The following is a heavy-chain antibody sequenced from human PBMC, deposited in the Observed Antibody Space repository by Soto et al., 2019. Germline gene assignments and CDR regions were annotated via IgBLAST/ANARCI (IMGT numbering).Heavy chain of an antibody. J-gene: IGHJ4*02. CDR1: GGSINSGGYY. D-gene: IGHD6-13*01. V-gene: IGHV4-31*01. CDR2: IFYSGST. CDR3: ARGYRQSGYSSSWVFDY. Sequence: QVQLQESGPGLVKPSQTLSLICTVSGGSINSGGYYWNWIRQHPGKGLEWIGYIFYSGSTYYNPLLRSHVTITADTSENQYSLNMSSVTAAGTAVYFCARGYRQSGYSSSWVFDYWGQGTLVNVSS.